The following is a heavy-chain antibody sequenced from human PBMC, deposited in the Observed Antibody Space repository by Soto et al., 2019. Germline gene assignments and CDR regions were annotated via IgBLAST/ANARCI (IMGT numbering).Heavy chain of an antibody. Sequence: EAQLLESGGGLVQPGGSLRLSCTASGFTFSRHAMAWVRQAPGKGLEWVSGLSDSGGSIYYADSVKGRFTISRDNSMNTLYLQMNTLRAEDTAIYYCAKVSSSWYAGFFDLWGQGTLVTVSS. V-gene: IGHV3-23*01. CDR2: LSDSGGSI. CDR1: GFTFSRHA. J-gene: IGHJ4*02. D-gene: IGHD6-13*01. CDR3: AKVSSSWYAGFFDL.